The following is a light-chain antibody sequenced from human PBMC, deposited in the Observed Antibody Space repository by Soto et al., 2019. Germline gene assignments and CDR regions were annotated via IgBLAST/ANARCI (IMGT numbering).Light chain of an antibody. J-gene: IGLJ2*01. CDR1: SSNIGSNF. CDR3: ASWDDSLSGVL. V-gene: IGLV1-47*02. Sequence: QSVLTQPPSVSGTPGQRVSISCSGSSSNIGSNFVYWYRQLPGAAPKLLMYSNNQRPSGVPDRFSGSKSGTSASLAISGLRPEDEADYYCASWDDSLSGVLFGGGTQLTVL. CDR2: SNN.